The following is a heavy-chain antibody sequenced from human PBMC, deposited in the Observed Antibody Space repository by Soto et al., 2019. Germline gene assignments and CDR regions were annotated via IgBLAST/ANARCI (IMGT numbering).Heavy chain of an antibody. V-gene: IGHV3-21*01. J-gene: IGHJ6*02. CDR3: ARYDSSGYYWPYYYYGMDV. CDR1: GFTFSTYS. Sequence: EVQLVESGGGLVKPGGSLRLSCAASGFTFSTYSMNWVRQAPGKGLEWVSSISSSSSYIYYADSVKGRFTISRDNAKXXLXXQMTRLRAEDTAVYYCARYDSSGYYWPYYYYGMDVWGQGTTVTVSS. D-gene: IGHD3-22*01. CDR2: ISSSSSYI.